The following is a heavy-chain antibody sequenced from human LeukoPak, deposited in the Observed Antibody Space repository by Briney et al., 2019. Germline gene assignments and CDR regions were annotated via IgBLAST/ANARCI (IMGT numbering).Heavy chain of an antibody. CDR3: ARRRGYSYGNYYYYGMDV. CDR2: IWYDGSNK. J-gene: IGHJ6*02. Sequence: GGPLRLSCAASGFTFSSYAMSWVRQAPGKGLEWAAVIWYDGSNKYYADSVKGRFTISRDNSKNTLYLQMNSLRAEDTAVYYCARRRGYSYGNYYYYGMDVWGQGTTVTVSS. V-gene: IGHV3-33*08. D-gene: IGHD5-18*01. CDR1: GFTFSSYA.